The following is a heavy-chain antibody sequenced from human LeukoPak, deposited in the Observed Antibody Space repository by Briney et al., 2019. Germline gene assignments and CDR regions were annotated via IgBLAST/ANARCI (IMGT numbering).Heavy chain of an antibody. V-gene: IGHV1-2*02. D-gene: IGHD6-19*01. J-gene: IGHJ5*02. CDR2: INPNSGGT. CDR3: ARDATYSSGWYIDP. Sequence: ASVKVSCKASGYTFTGYYMHWVRQAPGQGLEWMGWINPNSGGTNYAQKFQGRVTMTRDTSISTAYMELNRLRSDDTAVYYCARDATYSSGWYIDPWGQGTLVTVSS. CDR1: GYTFTGYY.